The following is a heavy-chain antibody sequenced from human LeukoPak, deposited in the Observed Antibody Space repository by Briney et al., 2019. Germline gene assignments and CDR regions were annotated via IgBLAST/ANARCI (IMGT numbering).Heavy chain of an antibody. J-gene: IGHJ4*02. CDR2: ISASGGST. D-gene: IGHD3-22*01. CDR3: AKVVLNYDYDSSGYLDY. Sequence: GSLRLSCAASEFTFSSYAMSWVRQAPGKGLEWVSGISASGGSTYYADSVKGRFTISRDNSKNTLYLQMNSLRAEDTAVYYCAKVVLNYDYDSSGYLDYWGQGTLVTVSS. V-gene: IGHV3-23*01. CDR1: EFTFSSYA.